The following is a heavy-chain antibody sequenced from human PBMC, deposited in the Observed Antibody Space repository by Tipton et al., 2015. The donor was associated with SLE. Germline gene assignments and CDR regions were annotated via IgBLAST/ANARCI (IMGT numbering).Heavy chain of an antibody. D-gene: IGHD4-23*01. CDR3: ATPRGNSVRYDY. J-gene: IGHJ4*02. V-gene: IGHV3-23*03. CDR2: IYSGGST. CDR1: GFTFSSYA. Sequence: SLRRLSCAASGFTFSSYAMSWVRQAPGKGLEWVSVIYSGGSTYYADSVKGRFTISRDNSKNTLYLQMNSLRAEDTAVYYCATPRGNSVRYDYWGQGTLVTVSS.